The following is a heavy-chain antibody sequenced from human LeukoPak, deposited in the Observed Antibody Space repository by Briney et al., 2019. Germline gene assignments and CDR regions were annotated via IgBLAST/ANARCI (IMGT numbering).Heavy chain of an antibody. CDR3: ARDGGSTSYYMDV. CDR1: GGTFSSYA. J-gene: IGHJ6*03. Sequence: ASVKVSCKASGGTFSSYAISWVRQAPGQGLEWMGRIIPILGIANYAQKFQGRVTITADKSTSTAYMELSSLRSEDTAVYYCARDGGSTSYYMDVWGKGTTVTVSS. V-gene: IGHV1-69*04. CDR2: IIPILGIA. D-gene: IGHD2-2*01.